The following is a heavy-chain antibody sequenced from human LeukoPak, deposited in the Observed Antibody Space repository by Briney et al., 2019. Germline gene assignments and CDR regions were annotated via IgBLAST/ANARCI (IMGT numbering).Heavy chain of an antibody. J-gene: IGHJ6*03. V-gene: IGHV4-4*02. Sequence: SETLSLTCAVSGGSISSSNWRSWVRQPPGKGLEWIGEIYHSGSTNYNPSLKSRVTISVDKSKNQFSLKLSSVTAADTAVYYCARGKVTYYYGSGSYYNSNYYYYYMDVWGKGTTVTISS. D-gene: IGHD3-10*01. CDR1: GGSISSSNW. CDR2: IYHSGST. CDR3: ARGKVTYYYGSGSYYNSNYYYYYMDV.